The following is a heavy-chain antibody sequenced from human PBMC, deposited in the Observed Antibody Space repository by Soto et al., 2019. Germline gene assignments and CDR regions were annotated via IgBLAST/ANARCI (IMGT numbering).Heavy chain of an antibody. V-gene: IGHV1-24*01. J-gene: IGHJ5*02. CDR2: FDPEDGET. CDR3: ATAPKHYDFWSGYYRGWFDP. D-gene: IGHD3-3*01. Sequence: ASVNVSCKFSGYTLTELSIHWVRQAPGKGLEWMGGFDPEDGETIYAQKFQGRVTMTEDTSTDTAYMELSSLRSEDTAVYYCATAPKHYDFWSGYYRGWFDPWGQGTLVTVSS. CDR1: GYTLTELS.